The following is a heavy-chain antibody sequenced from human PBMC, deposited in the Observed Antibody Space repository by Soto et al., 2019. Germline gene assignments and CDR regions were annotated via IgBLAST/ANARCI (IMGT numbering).Heavy chain of an antibody. V-gene: IGHV4-30-4*01. J-gene: IGHJ3*02. D-gene: IGHD2-8*01. CDR3: ARDCTNGVCLYAFDI. CDR2: IYYSGST. Sequence: QVQLQESGPGLVKPSQTLSLTCTVSGGSIGSGDYCWSWIRQPPGKRLEWIGYIYYSGSTSYNPSPKSRITISVDTSKNQFSLKLSSVTAAATAVYYCARDCTNGVCLYAFDIWGQGTMVTVSS. CDR1: GGSIGSGDYC.